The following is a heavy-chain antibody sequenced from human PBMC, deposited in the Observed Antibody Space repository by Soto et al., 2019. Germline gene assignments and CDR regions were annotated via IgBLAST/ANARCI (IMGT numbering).Heavy chain of an antibody. V-gene: IGHV1-46*01. Sequence: GASVKVSCKASGGTFSSYAISWVRQAPGQGLEWMGIINPSGGSTNYAQKFQGRVSMTTDTSTSTLYMELSSLRSEDTAMYYCARGYYYYDSSGLGAFDIWGQGTMVTVSS. CDR3: ARGYYYYDSSGLGAFDI. J-gene: IGHJ3*02. D-gene: IGHD3-22*01. CDR2: INPSGGST. CDR1: GGTFSSYA.